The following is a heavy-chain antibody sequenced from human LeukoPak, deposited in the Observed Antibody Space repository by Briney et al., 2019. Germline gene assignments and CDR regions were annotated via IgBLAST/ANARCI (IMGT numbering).Heavy chain of an antibody. Sequence: GRSLRLSCAASGFTFSRYGIQWVRQAPGKGLEWVALISYDGSSTYYADSVKGRFTISRDNSKNTVHLQMNSPRAEDTAVYYCAKDLGYSDYDFDSWGQGTLVTVSS. V-gene: IGHV3-30*18. CDR2: ISYDGSST. D-gene: IGHD5-12*01. CDR1: GFTFSRYG. J-gene: IGHJ4*02. CDR3: AKDLGYSDYDFDS.